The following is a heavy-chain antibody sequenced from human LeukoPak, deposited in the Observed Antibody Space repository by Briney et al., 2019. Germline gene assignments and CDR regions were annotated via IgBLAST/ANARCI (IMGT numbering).Heavy chain of an antibody. CDR2: TYYRSKWYN. J-gene: IGHJ3*01. D-gene: IGHD5-24*01. CDR3: ARGGQGDGYSADEAFDF. Sequence: SQTLSLTCAISGDSVSGNSTAYNWIRQSPSRGFEWLGRTYYRSKWYNDFAISVKSRITVNPDTSRNQLSLQLNSVTPEDTAVYYCARGGQGDGYSADEAFDFWGPGTMVTVSS. V-gene: IGHV6-1*01. CDR1: GDSVSGNSTA.